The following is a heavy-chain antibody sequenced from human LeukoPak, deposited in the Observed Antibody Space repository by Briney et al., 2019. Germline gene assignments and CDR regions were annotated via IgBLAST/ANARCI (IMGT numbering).Heavy chain of an antibody. V-gene: IGHV4-30-2*01. CDR2: TYHSGST. D-gene: IGHD5-24*01. CDR1: GGSISSSSYS. J-gene: IGHJ2*01. CDR3: ARGKDGYQYWYFDL. Sequence: SQTLSLTCAVSGGSISSSSYSWSWIRQPPGKGLEWIGYTYHSGSTYYNPSLKSRVTISVDRSKNQLSLKLSSVTAADTAVYYCARGKDGYQYWYFDLWGRGTLVTVSS.